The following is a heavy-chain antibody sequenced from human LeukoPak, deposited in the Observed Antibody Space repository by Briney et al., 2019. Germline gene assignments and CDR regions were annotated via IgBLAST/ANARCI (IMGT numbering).Heavy chain of an antibody. CDR2: IYYSGST. V-gene: IGHV4-59*01. Sequence: SETLSLTCTVSGGSISSYYWSWIRQPPGKGLEWMGYIYYSGSTNYNPSLKSRATISVDTSKNQFSLKLSSVTAADTAVYYCARAPTVTPWYFDLWGRGTLVTVSS. J-gene: IGHJ2*01. D-gene: IGHD4-17*01. CDR1: GGSISSYY. CDR3: ARAPTVTPWYFDL.